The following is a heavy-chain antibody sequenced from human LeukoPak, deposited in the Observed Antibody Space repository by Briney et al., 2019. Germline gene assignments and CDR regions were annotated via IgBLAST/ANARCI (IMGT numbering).Heavy chain of an antibody. CDR2: VYYSGST. CDR1: GGSISSYF. Sequence: PSETLSLTCTVSGGSISSYFWSWIRQPPGKGLEWIGYVYYSGSTNYNPSLKSRVTISVDTSKKQFSLKLSSATAADTAVYYCARVLDLSKRGLDAFDIWGQGTMVTASS. J-gene: IGHJ3*02. D-gene: IGHD3-16*01. CDR3: ARVLDLSKRGLDAFDI. V-gene: IGHV4-59*01.